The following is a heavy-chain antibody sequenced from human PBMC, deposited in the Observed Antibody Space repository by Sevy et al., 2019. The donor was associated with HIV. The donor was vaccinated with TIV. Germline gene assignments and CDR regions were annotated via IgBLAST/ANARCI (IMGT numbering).Heavy chain of an antibody. CDR2: VYYSGST. CDR3: ARFRGRIAVAGMHFDY. V-gene: IGHV4-39*01. Sequence: SETLSLTCTVSGGSISSSSYYWGWIRQPPGKGLEWIGSVYYSGSTYYNPSLKSRITISVDTSKNQFSLKLSSVTAADTAVDYCARFRGRIAVAGMHFDYWGQGTLVTVSS. CDR1: GGSISSSSYY. D-gene: IGHD6-19*01. J-gene: IGHJ4*02.